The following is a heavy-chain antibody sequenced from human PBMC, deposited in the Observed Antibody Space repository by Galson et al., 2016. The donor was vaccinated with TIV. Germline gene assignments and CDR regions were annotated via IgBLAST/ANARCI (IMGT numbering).Heavy chain of an antibody. Sequence: SLRLSCADSGFTFGSYWMSWVRQAPGKGLEWVANIKQDGSEKYYVASVKGRFTISRDNAKNSLYLQMNSLTAEDTAVYYCARDYAGWGQGTLVTVSS. D-gene: IGHD3-16*01. J-gene: IGHJ4*02. CDR2: IKQDGSEK. CDR1: GFTFGSYW. CDR3: ARDYAG. V-gene: IGHV3-7*03.